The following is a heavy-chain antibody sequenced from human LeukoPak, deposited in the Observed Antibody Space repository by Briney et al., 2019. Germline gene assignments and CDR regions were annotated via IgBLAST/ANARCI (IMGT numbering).Heavy chain of an antibody. J-gene: IGHJ3*02. CDR2: IIPIFGTA. V-gene: IGHV1-69*05. D-gene: IGHD5-18*01. CDR1: GGTFSSYA. CDR3: ARAHRQQETGAFDI. Sequence: ASVKVSCKASGGTFSSYAISWVRQAPGQGLEWMGGIIPIFGTANYAQKFQGRVTITTDESTSTAYMELSSLRSKDTAVYYCARAHRQQETGAFDIWGQGTMVTVSS.